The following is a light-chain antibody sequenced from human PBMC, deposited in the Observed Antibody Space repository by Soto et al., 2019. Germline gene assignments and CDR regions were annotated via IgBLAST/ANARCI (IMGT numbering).Light chain of an antibody. J-gene: IGLJ1*01. V-gene: IGLV1-44*01. CDR1: SSNIGTNT. Sequence: SVLTQPPSASGTPGQRVTISCPGSSSNIGTNTVSWYQHLPGTAPKLLIYNNNQRPSGVPDRFSGSKSGTSASLAISGLQSEDEADYYCAAWDDSLSGHFVFGTGTKVTVL. CDR3: AAWDDSLSGHFV. CDR2: NNN.